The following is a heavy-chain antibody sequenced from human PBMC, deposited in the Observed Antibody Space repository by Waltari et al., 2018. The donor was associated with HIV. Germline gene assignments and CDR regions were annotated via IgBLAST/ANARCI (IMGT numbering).Heavy chain of an antibody. J-gene: IGHJ4*02. CDR2: MYYGGST. Sequence: QLQLQESGPGLVKPSETLSLTCTVSGGPISSSEYYWGWIRQPPGNGLEWIGNMYYGGSTYYNPSLKSRVTISVDTSKNQFSLKRDSVTAADTAVYFCARQVRGHGFLANLYYFDFWGQGALVTVSS. D-gene: IGHD3-3*01. CDR1: GGPISSSEYY. CDR3: ARQVRGHGFLANLYYFDF. V-gene: IGHV4-39*01.